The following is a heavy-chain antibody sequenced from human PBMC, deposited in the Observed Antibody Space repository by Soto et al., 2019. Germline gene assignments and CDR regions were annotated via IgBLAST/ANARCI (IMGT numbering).Heavy chain of an antibody. CDR3: AIDYHDYDSSGYSDAFDI. D-gene: IGHD3-22*01. J-gene: IGHJ3*02. CDR1: GFTFSSYW. V-gene: IGHV3-7*01. CDR2: IKQDGSEK. Sequence: SLRLSCAASGFTFSSYWMSWVRQAPGKGLEWVANIKQDGSEKYYVDSVKGRFTISRDNAKNSLYLQMNSLRAEDTAVYYCAIDYHDYDSSGYSDAFDIWGQGTMVTVSS.